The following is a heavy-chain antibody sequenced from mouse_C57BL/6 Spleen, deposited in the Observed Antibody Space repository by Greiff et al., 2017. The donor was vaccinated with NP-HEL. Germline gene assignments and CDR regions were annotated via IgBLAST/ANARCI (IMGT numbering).Heavy chain of an antibody. CDR1: GFTFSDYG. J-gene: IGHJ4*01. CDR3: ARSNYIRYYYAMDY. V-gene: IGHV5-17*01. CDR2: ISSGSSTI. D-gene: IGHD2-1*01. Sequence: EVQLVESGGGLVKPGGSLKLSCAASGFTFSDYGMHWVRQAPEKGLEWVAYISSGSSTIYYADTVKGRFTISRDNAKKTLFLQMTSLRSEDTAMYYCARSNYIRYYYAMDYWGQGTSVTVSS.